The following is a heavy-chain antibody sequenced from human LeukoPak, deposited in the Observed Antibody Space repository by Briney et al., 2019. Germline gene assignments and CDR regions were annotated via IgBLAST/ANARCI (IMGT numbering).Heavy chain of an antibody. J-gene: IGHJ4*02. Sequence: PGGSLRLSCAASGFTLSNYAMSWVRQAPGKGLEWVSAISGSGGSTYTADSVRGRFTISRDNSKNMLYLQVNSLRAEDTAVYYCAKDDLYDSSGYYEYWGQGTLVTVSS. CDR3: AKDDLYDSSGYYEY. D-gene: IGHD3-22*01. CDR2: ISGSGGST. CDR1: GFTLSNYA. V-gene: IGHV3-23*01.